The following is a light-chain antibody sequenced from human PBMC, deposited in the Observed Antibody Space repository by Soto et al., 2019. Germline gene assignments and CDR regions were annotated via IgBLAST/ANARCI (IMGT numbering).Light chain of an antibody. V-gene: IGKV3-11*01. Sequence: EIVLTQSPATLSLSPGERATLSCRASQSVSSYFAWYQQKPGQAPSLLIYDVSNRATGIPARFSGRRSGTDFTLSSISLEPEDFVVFYCHQSTNWLPWMFGQGTKVEIK. J-gene: IGKJ1*01. CDR1: QSVSSY. CDR3: HQSTNWLPWM. CDR2: DVS.